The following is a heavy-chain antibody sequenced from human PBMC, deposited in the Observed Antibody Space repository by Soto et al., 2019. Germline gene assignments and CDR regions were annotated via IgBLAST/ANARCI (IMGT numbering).Heavy chain of an antibody. CDR1: GGSISGSSYY. CDR2: IYYSGST. D-gene: IGHD3-22*01. V-gene: IGHV4-39*01. Sequence: TSETLSLTCTVSGGSISGSSYYWGWIRQPPGKGLEWIGNIYYSGSTYYNPSLKSRVTISVDTSKNQFSLKLSSVTAADTAVYYCMLGSGWKDFDYWGKGTLVTVSS. CDR3: MLGSGWKDFDY. J-gene: IGHJ4*02.